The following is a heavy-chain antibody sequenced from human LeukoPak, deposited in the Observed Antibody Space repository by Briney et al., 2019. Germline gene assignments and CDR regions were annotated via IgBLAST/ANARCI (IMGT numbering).Heavy chain of an antibody. CDR2: MKQDGSEK. J-gene: IGHJ4*02. Sequence: GGSLRLSCAASGFTFSSYSMNWVRQAPGKGLEWVANMKQDGSEKYYVDSVKGRFTISRDNAKNSVYLQMNSLSAEDTAIYYCARDRRDGYNVLDYWGQGTLVTVSS. D-gene: IGHD5-24*01. CDR1: GFTFSSYS. CDR3: ARDRRDGYNVLDY. V-gene: IGHV3-7*01.